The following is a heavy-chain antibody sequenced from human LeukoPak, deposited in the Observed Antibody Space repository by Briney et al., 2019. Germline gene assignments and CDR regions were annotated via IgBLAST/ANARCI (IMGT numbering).Heavy chain of an antibody. CDR3: ATSYDNKIVPYDC. J-gene: IGHJ4*02. CDR2: ISTSGRT. V-gene: IGHV4-4*09. CDR1: GVSITSYR. Sequence: SETLSLTCTVSGVSITSYRWSWLRQSPGKGLEWIGFISTSGRTDYNPSLTSRVSMSVDTSKSQVSLRLSSVTAEDAAVYYCATSYDNKIVPYDCWGQGILVTVSS. D-gene: IGHD3-9*01.